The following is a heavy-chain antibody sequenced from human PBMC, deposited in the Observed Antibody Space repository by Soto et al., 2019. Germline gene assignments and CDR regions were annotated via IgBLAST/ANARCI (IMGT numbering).Heavy chain of an antibody. Sequence: GGSLRLSCAASGFTFSSYGMHWVRQSPGKGLEWVAVISYDGSNKYYADSVKGRFTISRDNSKNTLYLQMNSLRAEDTAVYYCAKDVGASSGWYYGRWFDPWGQGTLVTVSS. CDR2: ISYDGSNK. CDR1: GFTFSSYG. V-gene: IGHV3-30*18. J-gene: IGHJ5*02. D-gene: IGHD6-19*01. CDR3: AKDVGASSGWYYGRWFDP.